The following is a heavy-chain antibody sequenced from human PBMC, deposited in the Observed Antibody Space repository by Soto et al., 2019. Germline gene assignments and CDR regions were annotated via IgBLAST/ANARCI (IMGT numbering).Heavy chain of an antibody. D-gene: IGHD3-22*01. Sequence: GASVKVSCKASGGTFNSYDLNWVRQAPGQGLEWMGGIIPIVETPKYAQKFQCRVTITADESTTTVYMELSSLRSEDTAMYYCARLSRPNYYDTSGFFKDNWFDPWGEVTLVTVSS. CDR1: GGTFNSYD. CDR3: ARLSRPNYYDTSGFFKDNWFDP. V-gene: IGHV1-69*13. CDR2: IIPIVETP. J-gene: IGHJ5*02.